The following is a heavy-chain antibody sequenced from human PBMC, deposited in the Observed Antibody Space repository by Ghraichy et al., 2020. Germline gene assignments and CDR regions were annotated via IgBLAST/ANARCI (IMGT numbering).Heavy chain of an antibody. CDR1: GGTFSSYA. V-gene: IGHV1-69*06. CDR2: IIPIFGTA. Sequence: SVKVSCKASGGTFSSYAISWVRQAPGQGLEWMGGIIPIFGTANYAQKFQGRVTITADKSTSTAYMELSSLRSENTAVYYCARDGSGYDSGHDAFDIWGQGTMVTVSS. D-gene: IGHD5-12*01. J-gene: IGHJ3*02. CDR3: ARDGSGYDSGHDAFDI.